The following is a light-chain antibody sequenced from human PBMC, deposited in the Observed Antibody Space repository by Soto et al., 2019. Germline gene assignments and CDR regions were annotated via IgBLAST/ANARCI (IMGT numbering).Light chain of an antibody. CDR1: GSNIGAPYD. CDR2: GST. V-gene: IGLV1-40*01. CDR3: QSYDSSMSGYV. Sequence: QSVLTQPPSLSGAPGQRVTISCTGSGSNIGAPYDVHWYQHLPGTAPKLLIYGSTNRPSGVPGRFSGSKSGTSASLAITGLQAEDEADCYCQSYDSSMSGYVFGAGTKVTVL. J-gene: IGLJ1*01.